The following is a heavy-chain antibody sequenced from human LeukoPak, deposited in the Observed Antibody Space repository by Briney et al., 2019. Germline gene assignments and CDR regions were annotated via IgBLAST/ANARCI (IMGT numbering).Heavy chain of an antibody. CDR2: LYFGGTT. Sequence: SETLSLTCTISGGSISSTSHYWGWIRQPPGKGLEYIGTLYFGGTTYYNPSLQSRVSISVDTSKNQLSLTLSSVAAADTAVYYCARYYMSGTYRGFFNYWGQGTLVTVSS. CDR1: GGSISSTSHY. D-gene: IGHD3-10*01. V-gene: IGHV4-39*01. CDR3: ARYYMSGTYRGFFNY. J-gene: IGHJ4*01.